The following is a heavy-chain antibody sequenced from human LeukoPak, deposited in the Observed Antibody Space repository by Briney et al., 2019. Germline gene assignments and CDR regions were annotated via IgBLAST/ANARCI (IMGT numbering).Heavy chain of an antibody. CDR1: GGSISCSSYY. V-gene: IGHV4-39*01. Sequence: KSSETLSLTCTVSGGSISCSSYYWGWIRQPPGKGLEWIGSIYYSGSTYYNPSLKSRVTISVDTSKNQFSLKLSSVTAADTAVYYCARQVRRYYYYMDVWGKGTTVTVSS. J-gene: IGHJ6*03. CDR3: ARQVRRYYYYMDV. CDR2: IYYSGST.